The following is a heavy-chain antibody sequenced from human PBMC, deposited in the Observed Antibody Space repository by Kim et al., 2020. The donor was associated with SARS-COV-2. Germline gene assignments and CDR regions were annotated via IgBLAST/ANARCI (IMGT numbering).Heavy chain of an antibody. D-gene: IGHD3-10*01. J-gene: IGHJ5*02. Sequence: GESLKISCKGSGYSFTSYWISWVRQMPGKGLEWMGRIDPSDSYTNYSPSFQGHVTISADKSISTAYLQWSSLKASDTAMYYCARHYYGSGSYYKLRWIDPWGQGTLVTVSS. CDR2: IDPSDSYT. CDR1: GYSFTSYW. CDR3: ARHYYGSGSYYKLRWIDP. V-gene: IGHV5-10-1*01.